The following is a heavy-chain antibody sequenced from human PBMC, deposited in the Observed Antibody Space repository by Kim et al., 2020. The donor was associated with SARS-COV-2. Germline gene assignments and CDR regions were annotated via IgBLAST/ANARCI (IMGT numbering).Heavy chain of an antibody. Sequence: GGSLRLSCAASGFTFSSYGMHWVRQAPGKGLEWVAVISYDGSNKYYADSVKGRFTISRDNSKNTLYLQMNSLRAEDTAVYYCAKVEDYGGNPHYYYYGMDVWGQGTTVTVSS. V-gene: IGHV3-30*18. CDR2: ISYDGSNK. D-gene: IGHD4-17*01. CDR3: AKVEDYGGNPHYYYYGMDV. J-gene: IGHJ6*02. CDR1: GFTFSSYG.